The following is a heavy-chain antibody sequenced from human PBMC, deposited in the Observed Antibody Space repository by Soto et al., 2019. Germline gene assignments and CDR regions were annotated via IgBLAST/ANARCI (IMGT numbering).Heavy chain of an antibody. CDR2: INHSGST. Sequence: SETLSLTCAVYGGSFSGYYWSWIRQPPGKGLEWIGEINHSGSTNYNPSLKSRVTISVDTSKNQFSLKLSSVTAADTVVYYCARVHCSGGSCYVDYWGQGTLVTVSS. CDR3: ARVHCSGGSCYVDY. D-gene: IGHD2-15*01. V-gene: IGHV4-34*01. CDR1: GGSFSGYY. J-gene: IGHJ4*02.